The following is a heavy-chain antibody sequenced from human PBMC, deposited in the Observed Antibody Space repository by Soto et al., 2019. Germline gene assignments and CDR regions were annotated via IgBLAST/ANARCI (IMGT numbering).Heavy chain of an antibody. D-gene: IGHD2-2*01. V-gene: IGHV3-48*01. CDR1: GFTFSSYS. Sequence: GGSLRLSCAASGFTFSSYSMNWVRQAPGKGLEWVSYISSSSSTIYYADSVKGRFTISRDNAKNSLYLQMNSLRAEDTAVYYCASAEIVLISGMGYWGQGTLVTVSS. CDR3: ASAEIVLISGMGY. J-gene: IGHJ4*02. CDR2: ISSSSSTI.